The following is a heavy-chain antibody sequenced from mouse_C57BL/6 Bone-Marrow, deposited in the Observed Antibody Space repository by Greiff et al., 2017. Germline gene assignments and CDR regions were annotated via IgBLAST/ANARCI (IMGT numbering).Heavy chain of an antibody. Sequence: QVHVKQPGAELVKPGASVKMSCKASGYTFTSYWITWVKQRPGQGLEWIGDIYPGSGSTNYNEKFKSKATLTVDTSSSTAYMQLSSRTSEDSAVYYCARRRVYYGSFDYWRQGTTLTVSS. CDR2: IYPGSGST. CDR1: GYTFTSYW. D-gene: IGHD1-1*01. V-gene: IGHV1-55*01. J-gene: IGHJ2*01. CDR3: ARRRVYYGSFDY.